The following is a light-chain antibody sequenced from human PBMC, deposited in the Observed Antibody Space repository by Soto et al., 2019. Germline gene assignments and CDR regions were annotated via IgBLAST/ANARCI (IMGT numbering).Light chain of an antibody. V-gene: IGLV2-14*01. J-gene: IGLJ1*01. CDR1: SSDIGAYDF. CDR2: EVT. Sequence: QSVLTQPASVSGSPGQSITISCTGTSSDIGAYDFVSWYQQHPDKAPKLMVYEVTIRPSGVSNRFSGSKSGNTASLTISGLQAGDEADYYCTSFTSSTILYVFGTGTQLTVL. CDR3: TSFTSSTILYV.